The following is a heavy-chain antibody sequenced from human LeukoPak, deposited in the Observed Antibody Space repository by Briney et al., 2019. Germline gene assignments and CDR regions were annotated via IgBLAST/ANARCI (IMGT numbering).Heavy chain of an antibody. CDR3: ARRRDFIDY. V-gene: IGHV3-11*01. Sequence: GGSLRLSCAASGFTLSDYYMSWIRQAPGKGLEWVSYSSSSGSTIYYADSVKGRFAISRDNAKNSLYLQMNSPRAEDTAVYYCARRRDFIDYWGQGTLVTVSS. D-gene: IGHD3/OR15-3a*01. CDR1: GFTLSDYY. CDR2: SSSSGSTI. J-gene: IGHJ4*02.